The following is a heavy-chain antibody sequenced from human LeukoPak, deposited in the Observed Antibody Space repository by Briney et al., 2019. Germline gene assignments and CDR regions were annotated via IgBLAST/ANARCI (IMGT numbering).Heavy chain of an antibody. V-gene: IGHV3-15*01. Sequence: GGSLRLSCVASGFTFTYAWMSWVRQAPGRGLEWVGRIRSNNDGGTTDYAPPVKGRFTVSRDYSRNTLYLQMNNLKTEDTAVYYCTTEGHWGQGTLVTVSS. CDR2: IRSNNDGGTT. CDR3: TTEGH. CDR1: GFTFTYAW. J-gene: IGHJ4*02.